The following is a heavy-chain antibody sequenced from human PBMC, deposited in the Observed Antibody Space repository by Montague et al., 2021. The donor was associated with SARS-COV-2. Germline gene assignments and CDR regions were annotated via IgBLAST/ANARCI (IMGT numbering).Heavy chain of an antibody. V-gene: IGHV4-39*01. CDR1: GGPLFSSSYY. D-gene: IGHD3-10*01. Sequence: ETLSLTRTVSGGPLFSSSYYWGWIRQPPGKGLEWIGSVYYNGNTNYNPXLKSRVTISLDTSENQISLNLDSVTAADTAVYYCVRPGGSESHWFDRWGQGTLVTVSS. CDR2: VYYNGNT. J-gene: IGHJ5*02. CDR3: VRPGGSESHWFDR.